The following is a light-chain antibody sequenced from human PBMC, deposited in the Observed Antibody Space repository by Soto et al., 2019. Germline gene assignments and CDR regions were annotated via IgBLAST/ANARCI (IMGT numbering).Light chain of an antibody. CDR2: DAS. Sequence: EIVLTQSPATLSLSPGERATLSCRASQSVSSYLAWYRQKPGQAPRLLIYDASNRATGIPARFSGSGSGTDFTLTISSLEPEDFAVYYCQQRSNWYTFGQGT. CDR3: QQRSNWYT. CDR1: QSVSSY. V-gene: IGKV3-11*01. J-gene: IGKJ2*01.